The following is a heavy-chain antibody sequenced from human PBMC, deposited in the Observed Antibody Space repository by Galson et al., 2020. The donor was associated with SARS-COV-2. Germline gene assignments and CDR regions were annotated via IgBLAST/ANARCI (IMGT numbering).Heavy chain of an antibody. Sequence: GESLKISCAASGFTVSSSYMTWVRQAPGKGLECVSAIYSDDSTYYADSVKGRFTISRDDSKNTLYLQLNSLRAEDTAIYYCAKDGGLTGDYWGQGTLVTVSS. CDR3: AKDGGLTGDY. CDR2: IYSDDST. D-gene: IGHD7-27*01. V-gene: IGHV3-66*01. J-gene: IGHJ4*02. CDR1: GFTVSSSY.